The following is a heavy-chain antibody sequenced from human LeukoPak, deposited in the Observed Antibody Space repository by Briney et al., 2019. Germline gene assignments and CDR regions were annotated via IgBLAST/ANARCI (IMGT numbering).Heavy chain of an antibody. CDR2: ISYDGSNK. CDR3: ARTYYYGSGSYHFDY. CDR1: GFTFSSYA. J-gene: IGHJ4*02. V-gene: IGHV3-30*01. Sequence: GGSLRLSCAASGFTFSSYAMHWVRQAPGKGLEWVAVISYDGSNKYYADPVKGRFTISRDHSKNTLYRQMNSLRAEDTAVYYCARTYYYGSGSYHFDYWGQGTLVTVSS. D-gene: IGHD3-10*01.